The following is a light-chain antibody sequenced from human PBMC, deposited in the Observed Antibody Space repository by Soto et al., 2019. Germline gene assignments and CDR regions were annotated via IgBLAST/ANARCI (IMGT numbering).Light chain of an antibody. CDR3: QQYYSILSYT. J-gene: IGKJ4*01. V-gene: IGKV4-1*01. CDR1: QSVLYSSNNKNY. CDR2: WAS. Sequence: DIVMTQSPDSLAVSLGERATINCKSRQSVLYSSNNKNYLAWYQQKPGQPPKLLIYWASTRESGVPDRFSGSGSGTEFTLTISSLQAEDVAVYYCQQYYSILSYTFGGGTKVEIK.